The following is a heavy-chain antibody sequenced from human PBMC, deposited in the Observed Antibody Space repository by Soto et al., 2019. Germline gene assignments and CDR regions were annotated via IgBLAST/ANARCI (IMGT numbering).Heavy chain of an antibody. V-gene: IGHV4-59*08. D-gene: IGHD3-9*01. CDR2: IYYSGST. Sequence: SETLSLTCTVSGGSISSYYWSWIWQPPGKGLEWIGYIYYSGSTNYNPSLKSRVTISVDTSKNQFSLKLNSVTAAVSAVYFCARLEGLATISYYFDFWGQGALVTVSS. J-gene: IGHJ4*02. CDR1: GGSISSYY. CDR3: ARLEGLATISYYFDF.